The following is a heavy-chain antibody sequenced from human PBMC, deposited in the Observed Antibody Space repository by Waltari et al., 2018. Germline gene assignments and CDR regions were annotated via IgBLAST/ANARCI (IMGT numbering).Heavy chain of an antibody. CDR1: GGSISSSSYY. CDR3: ATQVGYSYGYGYYFDY. V-gene: IGHV4-39*01. J-gene: IGHJ4*02. CDR2: IYYSGST. D-gene: IGHD5-18*01. Sequence: QLQLQESGPGLVKPSETLSLTCTVSGGSISSSSYYWGWIRQPPGKGLEWIGSIYYSGSTYYNPSLKSRVTISVDTSKNQFSRKLSSVTAADTAVYYCATQVGYSYGYGYYFDYWGQGTLVTVSS.